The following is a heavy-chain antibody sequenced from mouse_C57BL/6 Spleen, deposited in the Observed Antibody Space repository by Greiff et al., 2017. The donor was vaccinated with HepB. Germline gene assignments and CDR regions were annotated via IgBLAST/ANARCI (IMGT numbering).Heavy chain of an antibody. CDR3: ARAQRGPWFAY. V-gene: IGHV14-2*01. CDR1: GFNINDYY. CDR2: IDPEDGET. Sequence: VQLQQSGAELVKPGASVKLSCTASGFNINDYYMHWVKQRTEQGLEWIGRIDPEDGETNYTPKFQGKATITADASSNTAYLQLSSLTSEDAAAYYCARAQRGPWFAYWGQGTLVTVSA. J-gene: IGHJ3*01.